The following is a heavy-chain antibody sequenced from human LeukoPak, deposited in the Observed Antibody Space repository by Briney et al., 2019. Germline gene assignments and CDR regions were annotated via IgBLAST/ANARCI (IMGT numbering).Heavy chain of an antibody. CDR2: IWYDGSNK. Sequence: PGGSLRLSCAASGFTFSSYGMHWVRQAPGKGLEWVAVIWYDGSNKYYADSVKGRFTISRDNSKNTLYLQMNSLRAEDTAVYYCARDLYDGGSWGYFDYWGQGTLVTVSS. CDR3: ARDLYDGGSWGYFDY. D-gene: IGHD2-15*01. J-gene: IGHJ4*02. V-gene: IGHV3-33*01. CDR1: GFTFSSYG.